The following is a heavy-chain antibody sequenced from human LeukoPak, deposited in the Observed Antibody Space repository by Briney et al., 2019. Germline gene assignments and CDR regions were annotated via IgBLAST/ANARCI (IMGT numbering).Heavy chain of an antibody. J-gene: IGHJ3*02. CDR3: ARDEPLVLLYVFDI. V-gene: IGHV1-46*01. D-gene: IGHD3-10*01. Sequence: GASVKVSCKASGYTFTSYYMHWVRQAPGQGLEWMGIINPSGGSTSYAQKFQGRVTMTTDTSTSTAYMELRSLRSDDTAVYYCARDEPLVLLYVFDIWGQGTMVTVSS. CDR2: INPSGGST. CDR1: GYTFTSYY.